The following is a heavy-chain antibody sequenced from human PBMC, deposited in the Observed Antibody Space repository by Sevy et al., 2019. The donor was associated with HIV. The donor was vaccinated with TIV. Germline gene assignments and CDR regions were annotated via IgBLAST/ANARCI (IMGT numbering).Heavy chain of an antibody. J-gene: IGHJ5*02. CDR3: ALDSSGFYA. CDR2: INKDGSEK. D-gene: IGHD3-3*01. CDR1: GFTFSDYY. V-gene: IGHV3-7*01. Sequence: GGSLRLSCAASGFTFSDYYMSWVRQAPGKGLEWVANINKDGSEKYDVDSVKGRFTFSRDNAKNSLYLQMNSLRAEDTAVYYCALDSSGFYAWGQGTLVTVSS.